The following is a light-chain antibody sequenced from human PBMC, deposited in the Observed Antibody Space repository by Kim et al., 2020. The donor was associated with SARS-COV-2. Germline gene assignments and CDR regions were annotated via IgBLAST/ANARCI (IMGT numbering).Light chain of an antibody. J-gene: IGKJ1*01. CDR3: MQGTHFPWT. V-gene: IGKV2-30*02. CDR1: QGLVHSNGNTY. CDR2: KIS. Sequence: DVVMTQSPLSLPVTLGQPASISCRSSQGLVHSNGNTYLVWFHQRPGQSPRRLIYKISNRDSGVPDRFSGSGSGTDFTLKISRVEAEDVGVYYCMQGTHFPWTFGQGTKVDIK.